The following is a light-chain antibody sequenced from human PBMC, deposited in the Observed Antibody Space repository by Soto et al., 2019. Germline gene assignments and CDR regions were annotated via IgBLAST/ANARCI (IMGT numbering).Light chain of an antibody. CDR1: QSISSW. J-gene: IGKJ1*01. V-gene: IGKV1-5*03. CDR3: QQYDGYSGRT. Sequence: DIQMTQSPSTLSASVGDRVTITCRASQSISSWLAWYQQKPGKAPKLLIYKASTLESGVPSRFGGTGSATEFTLTISSLQPDDFAAYYCQQYDGYSGRTFGQGTKVEIK. CDR2: KAS.